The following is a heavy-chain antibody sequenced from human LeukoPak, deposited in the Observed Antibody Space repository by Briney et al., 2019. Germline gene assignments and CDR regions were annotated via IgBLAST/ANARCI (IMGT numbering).Heavy chain of an antibody. Sequence: GGSLRPSXAASGFTFSSYSMNWVCQAPGKGLEWVSSISSSRSYIYYADSVKGRFTISRDNAKNSLYLQMNSLRTEDTALYYCAKDFGVILWYSDDAFDIWGQGTMVTVSS. CDR1: GFTFSSYS. CDR2: ISSSRSYI. J-gene: IGHJ3*02. D-gene: IGHD2-15*01. CDR3: AKDFGVILWYSDDAFDI. V-gene: IGHV3-21*04.